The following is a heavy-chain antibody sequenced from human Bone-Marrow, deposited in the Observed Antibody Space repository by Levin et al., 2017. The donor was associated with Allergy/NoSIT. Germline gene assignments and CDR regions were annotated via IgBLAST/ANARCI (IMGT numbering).Heavy chain of an antibody. CDR2: ISSSSSVI. D-gene: IGHD6-19*01. J-gene: IGHJ4*02. V-gene: IGHV3-48*02. CDR3: VRDSAVD. Sequence: QSGGSLRLSCAASGFTFSSDDMHWVRQAPGKGLEWISYISSSSSVIYYADSMKGRFTISRDNAKNSLYLQMNGLRDDDTAVYYCVRDSAVDWGQGTLVTVSS. CDR1: GFTFSSDD.